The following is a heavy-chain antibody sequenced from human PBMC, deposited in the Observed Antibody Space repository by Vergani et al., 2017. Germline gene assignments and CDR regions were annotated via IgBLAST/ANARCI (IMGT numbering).Heavy chain of an antibody. CDR3: ARSQGDYWYFDL. V-gene: IGHV4-38-2*01. CDR1: AYSISSTYY. Sequence: QVQLQESGPGLVKPSETLSLTCAVSAYSISSTYYWGWIRQPPGKGLEWIGNIYHTGSAYYNPSLRRRVTISVETSKNQFSLRLTTLTAADTAVYYCARSQGDYWYFDLWGPGSLVTVSS. D-gene: IGHD2-21*01. CDR2: IYHTGSA. J-gene: IGHJ2*01.